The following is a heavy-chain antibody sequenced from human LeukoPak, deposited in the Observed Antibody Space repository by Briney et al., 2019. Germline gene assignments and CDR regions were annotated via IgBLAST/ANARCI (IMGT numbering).Heavy chain of an antibody. J-gene: IGHJ4*02. V-gene: IGHV4-59*08. CDR2: IFRIGST. CDR3: ARVIDVAAAGYFDS. Sequence: SETLSLTCTVSGGSISSYYWSWIRQPPGKGLEWIGTIFRIGSTYYNPSLKSRVTISVDTSKNQFSLKLSSVTAADTALYYCARVIDVAAAGYFDSWGQGTRVTVSS. D-gene: IGHD6-13*01. CDR1: GGSISSYY.